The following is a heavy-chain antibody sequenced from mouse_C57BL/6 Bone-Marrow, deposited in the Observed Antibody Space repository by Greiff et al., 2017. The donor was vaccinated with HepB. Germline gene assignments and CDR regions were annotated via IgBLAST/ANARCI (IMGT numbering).Heavy chain of an antibody. D-gene: IGHD2-3*01. CDR1: GYTFTSYG. CDR2: IYPRSGNT. V-gene: IGHV1-81*01. Sequence: VQLVESGAELARPGASVKLSCKASGYTFTSYGISWVKQRTGQGLEWIGEIYPRSGNTYYNEKFKGKATMTADKSSSTAYMELRSRTSEDSAVYFCARGRWLLLAYWGQGTRVTVSA. CDR3: ARGRWLLLAY. J-gene: IGHJ3*01.